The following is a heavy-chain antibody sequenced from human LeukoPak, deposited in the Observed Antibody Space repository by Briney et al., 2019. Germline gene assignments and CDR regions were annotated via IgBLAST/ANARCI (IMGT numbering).Heavy chain of an antibody. J-gene: IGHJ4*02. CDR1: GFTFSSYW. CDR3: ARSDYSGSYMT. Sequence: GGSLRLSCAASGFTFSSYWMHWVRQAPGKGLVWVSRITSDGTRTTYADSVKRRFTISRDNAKNTLYLQMNSLRAEDTALYYCARSDYSGSYMTWGQGTLVTVSS. CDR2: ITSDGTRT. V-gene: IGHV3-74*01. D-gene: IGHD1-26*01.